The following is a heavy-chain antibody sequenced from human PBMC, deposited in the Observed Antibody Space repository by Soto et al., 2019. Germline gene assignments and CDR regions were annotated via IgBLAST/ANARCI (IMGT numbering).Heavy chain of an antibody. CDR1: GFTFGNYA. CDR3: AKQGLGSLATYCSTGDCHYAFDI. D-gene: IGHD2-15*01. J-gene: IGHJ3*02. Sequence: EVQLLESGGGLVQPGGSLRLSCAASGFTFGNYAMIWVRQAPGKGLEWVSTISGGGDGTYYADSVRGRFTISRENSRNTVYLKMNSLRAEDPAVYYCAKQGLGSLATYCSTGDCHYAFDIWGQGTMVTVSS. V-gene: IGHV3-23*01. CDR2: ISGGGDGT.